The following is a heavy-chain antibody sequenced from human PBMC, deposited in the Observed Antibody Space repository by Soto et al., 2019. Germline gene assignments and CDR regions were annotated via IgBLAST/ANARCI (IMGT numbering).Heavy chain of an antibody. D-gene: IGHD3-22*01. J-gene: IGHJ5*02. CDR1: GYTFASYG. CDR2: ISAYNGDT. CDR3: ARDQMIASNWFDP. V-gene: IGHV1-18*01. Sequence: ASVKVSCKASGYTFASYGVSWVRQAPGQGLEWMGWISAYNGDTIYAQKLQGRVSLTTDTPTSTASMELRSLRSDDTAVYYCARDQMIASNWFDPWGQGTLVTVSS.